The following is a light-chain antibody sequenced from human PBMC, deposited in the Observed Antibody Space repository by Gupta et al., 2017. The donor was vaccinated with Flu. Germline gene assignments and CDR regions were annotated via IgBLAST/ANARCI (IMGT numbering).Light chain of an antibody. CDR1: SSDIGHYVF. V-gene: IGLV2-23*01. Sequence: QSALTQPVSVSASPGQSLTISCTGTSSDIGHYVFVPWYQRHPGKAPKLMIYEGTKRPSGVSSRFSGSKSGNTASLTISGLQAKDEADYYCCSYAGRYTVIFGGGTKLTVV. CDR3: CSYAGRYTVI. J-gene: IGLJ2*01. CDR2: EGT.